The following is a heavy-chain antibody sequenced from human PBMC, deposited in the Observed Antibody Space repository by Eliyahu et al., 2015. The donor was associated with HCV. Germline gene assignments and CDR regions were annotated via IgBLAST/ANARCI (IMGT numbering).Heavy chain of an antibody. CDR1: GFTFGXYA. D-gene: IGHD3-22*01. Sequence: EVQLVESGGGLVQPGRSLRLSCTASGFTFGXYAMSWFRQAPGKGLEGVGFIRTKAYGGTTEYAASVKGRFTISRDDSKSIAYLQMNSLKTEDTAVYYCSRAGYYYDSSGYYLDWGQGTLVTVSS. V-gene: IGHV3-49*03. CDR2: IRTKAYGGTT. CDR3: SRAGYYYDSSGYYLD. J-gene: IGHJ4*02.